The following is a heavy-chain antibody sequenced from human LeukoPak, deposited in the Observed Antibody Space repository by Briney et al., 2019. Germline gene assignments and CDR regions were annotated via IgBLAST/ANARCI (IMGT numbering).Heavy chain of an antibody. Sequence: GASVKVSCKASGGTFSSYAISWMRQAPGQGLEWMGGIIPIFGTANYAQKFQGRVTITTDESTSTAYMELSSLRSEDTAVYYCARVANYDFWSGYLQPWFDPWGQGTLVTVSS. J-gene: IGHJ5*02. CDR3: ARVANYDFWSGYLQPWFDP. D-gene: IGHD3-3*01. CDR2: IIPIFGTA. V-gene: IGHV1-69*05. CDR1: GGTFSSYA.